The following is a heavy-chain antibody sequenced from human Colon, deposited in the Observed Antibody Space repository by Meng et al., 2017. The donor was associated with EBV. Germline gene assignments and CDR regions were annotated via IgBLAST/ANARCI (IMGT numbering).Heavy chain of an antibody. V-gene: IGHV3-23*01. D-gene: IGHD4-23*01. CDR2: IGAGGTT. J-gene: IGHJ4*02. Sequence: EVQLLESGVGLVQPGGSLRLSCAASGFAFTTYAMRWVRQAPGKGLEWVSTIGAGGTTYYADSVKGRFTISRDTSKNTLYLQINSLRAEDTAVYYCAKGGGTSLYYFHYWGPGTLVTVSS. CDR3: AKGGGTSLYYFHY. CDR1: GFAFTTYA.